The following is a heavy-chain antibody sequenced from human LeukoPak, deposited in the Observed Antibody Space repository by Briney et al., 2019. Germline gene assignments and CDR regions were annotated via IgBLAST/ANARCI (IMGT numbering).Heavy chain of an antibody. CDR1: GGSISSYY. CDR2: IYYSGST. J-gene: IGHJ4*02. Sequence: SETLSLTCTVSGGSISSYYWSWIRQPPGKGLEWIGYIYYSGSTNYNPSLKSRVTISVDTSKNQFSLKLSSVTAADTAVYYCARGVEDSRGYYSYSDCWGQGTLVTVSS. CDR3: ARGVEDSRGYYSYSDC. D-gene: IGHD3-22*01. V-gene: IGHV4-59*01.